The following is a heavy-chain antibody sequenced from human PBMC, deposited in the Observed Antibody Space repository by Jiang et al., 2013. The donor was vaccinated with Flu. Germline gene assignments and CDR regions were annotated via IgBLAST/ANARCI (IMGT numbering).Heavy chain of an antibody. CDR1: DSSISSRTYY. CDR3: ATSFGERFDAFDI. CDR2: VYYSGST. V-gene: IGHV4-39*07. D-gene: IGHD3-10*01. J-gene: IGHJ3*02. Sequence: LLKPSETLSLTCTFSDSSISSRTYYWGWIRQPPGKGLAWIGTVYYSGSTYYNPSLKSRVTISLDTSRNQFSLKLNSVTAADTAVYYCATSFGERFDAFDIWNLGTMVTVSS.